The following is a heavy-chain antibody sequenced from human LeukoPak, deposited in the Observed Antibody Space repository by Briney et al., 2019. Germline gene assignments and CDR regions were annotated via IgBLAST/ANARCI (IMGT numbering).Heavy chain of an antibody. CDR2: INPNSGDT. J-gene: IGHJ4*02. V-gene: IGHV1-2*06. D-gene: IGHD3-22*01. CDR1: GYSFTGYH. Sequence: ASVKVSCKASGYSFTGYHMHWVRQAPGQGLEWMGRINPNSGDTNYAQKFQGRVTMTRDTSISTAYMELSRLRSEDTAVYYCARDSHYYESSGYNQGDFDYWGQGTLVTVSS. CDR3: ARDSHYYESSGYNQGDFDY.